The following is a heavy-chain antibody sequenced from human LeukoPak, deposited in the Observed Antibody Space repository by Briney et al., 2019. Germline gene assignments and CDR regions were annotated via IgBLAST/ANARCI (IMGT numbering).Heavy chain of an antibody. CDR2: ISSSSSYT. D-gene: IGHD7-27*01. CDR3: ARVISGAFSDY. Sequence: PGGSLRLSCAASGFTFSDYYMNWIRQAPGKGLEWVSYISSSSSYTNNADSVKGRFTISRDNAKNSLYLQMNSLRAEDTAVYYCARVISGAFSDYWGQGTLVTVSS. V-gene: IGHV3-11*05. CDR1: GFTFSDYY. J-gene: IGHJ4*02.